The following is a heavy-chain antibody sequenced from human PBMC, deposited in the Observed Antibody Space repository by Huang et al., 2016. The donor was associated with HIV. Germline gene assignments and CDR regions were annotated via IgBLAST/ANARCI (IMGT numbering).Heavy chain of an antibody. CDR2: INSPGNQN. Sequence: EVHLVESGGGLVKPGGSLRLSCVGSGLTFSDLGMNWVRQTPGRGLEWVSVINSPGNQNSYADSVKGRFTISRDNSKKSLCLQMSNLRADDTAVDYCARLTNFDDTYWGRGTLVTVSS. V-gene: IGHV3-21*01. CDR1: GLTFSDLG. D-gene: IGHD2-8*01. J-gene: IGHJ4*02. CDR3: ARLTNFDDTY.